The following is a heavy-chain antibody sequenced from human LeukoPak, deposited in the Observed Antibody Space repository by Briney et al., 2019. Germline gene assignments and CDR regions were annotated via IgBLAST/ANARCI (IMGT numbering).Heavy chain of an antibody. V-gene: IGHV1-69*04. CDR1: GGTFSSYT. J-gene: IGHJ4*02. Sequence: ASVKVSCKASGGTFSSYTISWVRQAPGRGLEWMGRIIPILGIANYAQKFQGRVTITADKSTSTAYMELSSLRSEDTAVYYCARDLEKYNWNLGDYWGQGTLVTVSS. CDR2: IIPILGIA. D-gene: IGHD1-1*01. CDR3: ARDLEKYNWNLGDY.